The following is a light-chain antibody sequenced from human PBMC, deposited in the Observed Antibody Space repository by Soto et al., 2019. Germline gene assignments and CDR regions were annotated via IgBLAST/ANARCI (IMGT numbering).Light chain of an antibody. Sequence: QSALTQPASVSGSPGQSITISCTGTSRDVGGYNYVSWHQQHPGKAPKVIITEVSNRPSGVSNRFSGSKSGNTASLTISGLQADDEADYYCCSYAGSSNVFGTGTKVTVL. V-gene: IGLV2-14*01. CDR2: EVS. J-gene: IGLJ1*01. CDR3: CSYAGSSNV. CDR1: SRDVGGYNY.